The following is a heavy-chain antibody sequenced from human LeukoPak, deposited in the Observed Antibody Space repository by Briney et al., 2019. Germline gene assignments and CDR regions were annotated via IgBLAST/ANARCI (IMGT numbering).Heavy chain of an antibody. Sequence: GGSLRLSCAASGFPFRSYGMHWVRQAPGKGLEWVAVISYDGSYKYYEDSLKGRFTISRDNSKNTLYLEMNSLRVEDTAVYYCAKGIKWELPSFDYWGQGTLVTVSS. CDR1: GFPFRSYG. D-gene: IGHD1-26*01. CDR2: ISYDGSYK. V-gene: IGHV3-30*18. J-gene: IGHJ4*02. CDR3: AKGIKWELPSFDY.